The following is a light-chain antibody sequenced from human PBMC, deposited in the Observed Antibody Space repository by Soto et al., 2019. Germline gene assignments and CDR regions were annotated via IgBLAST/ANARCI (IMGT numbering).Light chain of an antibody. V-gene: IGKV3-11*01. J-gene: IGKJ2*01. CDR2: DAS. Sequence: EIVLTQSPAILSLSPGERATLSCRASQSFSSYLAWYQQKPGQAPRLLIYDASNRATGIPVRFIGSGSGTDFTLTISSLEPEDFAIYYCQLRGIWPPYTFGQGTKLEIK. CDR1: QSFSSY. CDR3: QLRGIWPPYT.